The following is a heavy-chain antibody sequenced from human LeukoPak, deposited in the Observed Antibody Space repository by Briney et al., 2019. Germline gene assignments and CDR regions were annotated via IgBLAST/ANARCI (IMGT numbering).Heavy chain of an antibody. CDR3: AKDPNYDILTGAHFDY. V-gene: IGHV3-9*01. J-gene: IGHJ4*02. CDR1: GFSFSTYG. Sequence: PGGSLRLSCAASGFSFSTYGMSWVRQAPGKGLEWVSGISWNSGSIGYADSVKGRFTISRDNAKNSLYLQMNSLRAEDTALYYCAKDPNYDILTGAHFDYWGQGTLVTVSS. D-gene: IGHD3-9*01. CDR2: ISWNSGSI.